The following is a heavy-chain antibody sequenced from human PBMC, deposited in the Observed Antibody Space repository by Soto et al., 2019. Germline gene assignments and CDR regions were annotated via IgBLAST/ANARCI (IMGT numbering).Heavy chain of an antibody. CDR1: GGSISSYY. V-gene: IGHV4-59*12. J-gene: IGHJ4*02. Sequence: TSETLSLTCTVSGGSISSYYWSWIRQPPGKGLEWIGYIYYSGSTNYNPSLKSRVTISVDTSKNQFSLKLSSVTAEDTAVYYCAKASTMIVVVSYYFDYWGQGTLVTVSS. CDR2: IYYSGST. CDR3: AKASTMIVVVSYYFDY. D-gene: IGHD3-22*01.